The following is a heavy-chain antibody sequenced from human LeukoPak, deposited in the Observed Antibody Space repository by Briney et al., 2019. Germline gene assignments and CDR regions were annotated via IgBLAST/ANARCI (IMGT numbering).Heavy chain of an antibody. V-gene: IGHV4-38-2*02. CDR3: ARAAYYYDSSGRDYFDY. J-gene: IGHJ4*02. CDR1: GYSISSGYY. D-gene: IGHD3-22*01. CDR2: IYHSGSA. Sequence: SETLSLTCNVSGYSISSGYYWGWIRQPPGKGLEWIGSIYHSGSAYYNPSLESRVTISVDTSKNQFSLKLTSVPAADTAVYSCARAAYYYDSSGRDYFDYWGQGTLVTVSS.